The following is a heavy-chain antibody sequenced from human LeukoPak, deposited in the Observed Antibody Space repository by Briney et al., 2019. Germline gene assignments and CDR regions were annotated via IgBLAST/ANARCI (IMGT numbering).Heavy chain of an antibody. CDR3: ARVYGDVLRFLEWLEVDY. CDR1: GYTFTGYY. D-gene: IGHD3-3*01. CDR2: INPNSGGT. J-gene: IGHJ4*02. Sequence: ASVKVSCKASGYTFTGYYMHWVRQAPGQGLEWMGWINPNSGGTNYAQKFQGRVTMTRDTSISTAYMELSRLRSDDTAVYYCARVYGDVLRFLEWLEVDYWGQGTLVTVSS. V-gene: IGHV1-2*02.